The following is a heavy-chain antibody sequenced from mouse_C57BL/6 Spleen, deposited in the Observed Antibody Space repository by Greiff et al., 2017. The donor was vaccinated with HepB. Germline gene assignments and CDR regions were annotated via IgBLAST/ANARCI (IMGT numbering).Heavy chain of an antibody. CDR2: ISYDGSN. CDR3: ARGGVYGYDA. J-gene: IGHJ2*01. Sequence: EVKLQESGPGLVKPSQSLSLTCSVTGYSITSGYYWNWIRQFPGNKLEWMGYISYDGSNNYNPSLKNRISITRDTSKNQFFLKLNSVTTEDTATYYCARGGVYGYDAWGQGTTLTVSS. D-gene: IGHD2-2*01. V-gene: IGHV3-6*01. CDR1: GYSITSGYY.